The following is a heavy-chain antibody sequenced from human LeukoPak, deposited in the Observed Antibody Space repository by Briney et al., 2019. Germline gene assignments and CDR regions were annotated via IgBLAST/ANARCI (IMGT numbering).Heavy chain of an antibody. CDR3: AKDGGPTVFYYFDS. CDR2: ISGDSGGT. J-gene: IGHJ4*02. CDR1: GFTFSNYA. Sequence: GGSLRLSCVASGFTFSNYAMSWVRQAPGKGLEWVSGISGDSGGTNYADSVKGRFTISRDNSKNTLYLQMNSLRAEDTAAYYCAKDGGPTVFYYFDSWGQATLVTVSS. V-gene: IGHV3-23*01. D-gene: IGHD1-1*01.